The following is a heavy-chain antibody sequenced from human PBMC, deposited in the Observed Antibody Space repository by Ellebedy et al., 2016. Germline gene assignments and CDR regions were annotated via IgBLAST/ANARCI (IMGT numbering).Heavy chain of an antibody. CDR1: GFTFNNFA. CDR3: AKDRGDVVTAVPYYFDL. J-gene: IGHJ4*02. CDR2: LSGNGGAT. Sequence: GESLKISXAASGFTFNNFAMNWVRQAPGKGLEWVSTLSGNGGATYYADSVKGRFTITRDNSNNTLYLQMDSLRPGDTAIYYCAKDRGDVVTAVPYYFDLWGQGTLVTVSS. V-gene: IGHV3-23*01. D-gene: IGHD2-21*02.